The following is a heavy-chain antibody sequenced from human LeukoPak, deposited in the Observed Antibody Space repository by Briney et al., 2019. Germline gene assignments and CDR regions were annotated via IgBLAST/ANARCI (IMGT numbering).Heavy chain of an antibody. D-gene: IGHD4-23*01. J-gene: IGHJ2*01. CDR1: GYTFTSYY. CDR2: INPSGGST. CDR3: AKENYGGTDRGYFDL. V-gene: IGHV1-46*01. Sequence: ASVKVSCKASGYTFTSYYMHWGRQAPRQGLEWMGIINPSGGSTSYAQKFQGRVTMTRDTSTSTVYMELSRLRSEDTAVYYCAKENYGGTDRGYFDLWGRGTLVTVSS.